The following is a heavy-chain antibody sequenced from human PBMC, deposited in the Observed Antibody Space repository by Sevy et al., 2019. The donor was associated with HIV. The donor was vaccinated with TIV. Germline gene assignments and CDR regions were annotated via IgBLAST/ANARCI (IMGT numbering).Heavy chain of an antibody. V-gene: IGHV3-30*02. Sequence: GGSLRLSCAASRFSFNGYGMHWVRQAPGKGLEWVAFIRYDGSNKYYADSVKGRFTISSDDSKNTLYLQMNSLRAEDTALYYCARGTPAFCTGGVCFNWFDPLGQGTLVTFSS. J-gene: IGHJ5*02. CDR2: IRYDGSNK. CDR1: RFSFNGYG. CDR3: ARGTPAFCTGGVCFNWFDP. D-gene: IGHD2-8*02.